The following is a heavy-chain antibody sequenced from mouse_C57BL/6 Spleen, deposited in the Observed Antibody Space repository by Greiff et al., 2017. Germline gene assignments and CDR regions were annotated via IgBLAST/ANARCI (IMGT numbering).Heavy chain of an antibody. V-gene: IGHV1-22*01. CDR2: INPNNGGT. Sequence: VQLQQSGPELVKPGASVKMSCKASGYTFTDYNMHWVKQSHGKSLEWIGYINPNNGGTSYNQKFKGKATLAVNKSSSTAYMELRSLTSEDSAVYYCARGDYGNYVYAMDYWGQGTSVTVSS. CDR1: GYTFTDYN. D-gene: IGHD2-1*01. CDR3: ARGDYGNYVYAMDY. J-gene: IGHJ4*01.